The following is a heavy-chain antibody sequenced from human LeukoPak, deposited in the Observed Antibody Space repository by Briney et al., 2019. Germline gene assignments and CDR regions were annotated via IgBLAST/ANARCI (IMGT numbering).Heavy chain of an antibody. CDR1: GFTFSSYE. CDR3: ARDRSSSCFDY. Sequence: GGSLRLSCAASGFTFSSYEMNWVRQAPGKGLEWVSYISSSGTTIYYADSVKGRFTISRDNAKNSLYLRMNSLRAEDTAVYYCARDRSSSCFDYWGQGTLVTVSS. D-gene: IGHD6-13*01. J-gene: IGHJ4*02. V-gene: IGHV3-48*03. CDR2: ISSSGTTI.